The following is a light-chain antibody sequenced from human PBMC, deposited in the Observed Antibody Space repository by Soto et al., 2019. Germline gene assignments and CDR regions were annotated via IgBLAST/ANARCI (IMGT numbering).Light chain of an antibody. CDR3: SSYTSRSTYV. V-gene: IGLV2-14*01. Sequence: QSALTQPASVSGSPGQSITISCTGTSSDVGGYKYVSWYQQHPGKAPKLMIYEVSNRPSGVSNRFSASKSGNTASLTISGLQAEDEADYYCSSYTSRSTYVFGSGTKLTVL. CDR2: EVS. J-gene: IGLJ1*01. CDR1: SSDVGGYKY.